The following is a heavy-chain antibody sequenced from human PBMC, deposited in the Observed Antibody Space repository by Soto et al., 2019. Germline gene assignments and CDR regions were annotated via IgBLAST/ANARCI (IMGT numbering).Heavy chain of an antibody. CDR1: GGSFSGDY. J-gene: IGHJ4*02. CDR2: INHSGST. CDR3: ARGRYYDFWSGYYAPLTDFDY. Sequence: SETLSLTCAVYGGSFSGDYWSWIRQPPGKGLEWIGEINHSGSTNYNPSLKSRVTISVDTSKNQFSLKLSSVTAADTAVYYCARGRYYDFWSGYYAPLTDFDYWGQGTLVTVSS. D-gene: IGHD3-3*01. V-gene: IGHV4-34*01.